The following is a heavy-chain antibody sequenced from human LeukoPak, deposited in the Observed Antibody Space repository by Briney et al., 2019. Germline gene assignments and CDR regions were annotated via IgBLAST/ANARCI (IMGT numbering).Heavy chain of an antibody. J-gene: IGHJ4*02. V-gene: IGHV1-69*05. CDR3: ARDRAPYGDPSGFDY. CDR1: GGTFSSYA. CDR2: IIPIFGTA. Sequence: SVKVSCKASGGTFSSYAISWVRQAPGQGLEWMGGIIPIFGTANYAQKFQGRVTITTDESTSTAYMELSSLRSEDTAVYYCARDRAPYGDPSGFDYWGQGTLVTVSS. D-gene: IGHD4-17*01.